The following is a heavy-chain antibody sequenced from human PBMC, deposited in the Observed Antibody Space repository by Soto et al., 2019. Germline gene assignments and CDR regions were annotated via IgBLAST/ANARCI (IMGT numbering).Heavy chain of an antibody. Sequence: TSETLSLTCTVSGGSIGSYYWSWIRQPPGKGLKWIGYIYYSGSTNYNPSLKSRVTISVDTSKNQFSLKLSSVTAADTAVYFCASDLYYGSGSYTNWFDPWGQGTLVTVSS. CDR2: IYYSGST. J-gene: IGHJ5*02. D-gene: IGHD3-10*01. CDR3: ASDLYYGSGSYTNWFDP. CDR1: GGSIGSYY. V-gene: IGHV4-59*01.